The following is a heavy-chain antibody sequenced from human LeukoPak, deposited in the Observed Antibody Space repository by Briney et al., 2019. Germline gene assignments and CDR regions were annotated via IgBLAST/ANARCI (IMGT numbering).Heavy chain of an antibody. J-gene: IGHJ3*02. Sequence: SETLSLTCTVSGGSISSYYWSWIRQPPGKGLEWIGYIYYSGSTNYNPSLKSRVTISVDTSKHQSPLKLSSVTAADTSVYYWAGGLVTGDAFDIWGQGTMVTVSS. CDR1: GGSISSYY. CDR3: AGGLVTGDAFDI. D-gene: IGHD2-21*02. V-gene: IGHV4-59*01. CDR2: IYYSGST.